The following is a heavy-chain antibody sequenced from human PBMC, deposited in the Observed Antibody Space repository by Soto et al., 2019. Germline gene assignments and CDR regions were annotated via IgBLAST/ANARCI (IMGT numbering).Heavy chain of an antibody. V-gene: IGHV4-59*01. J-gene: IGHJ3*02. CDR1: GGSLSSYY. CDR2: IYYSGST. D-gene: IGHD3-9*01. Sequence: QVQLQESGPGLVKPSETLSLTCTVSGGSLSSYYWSWIRQPPGKGLEWIGYIYYSGSTNYNPSLKSRVTISVDTSKNQFSLKLSSVPAPDTAVYCCAIDRNPDNCFDWLFDGFDIWGQGTMVTVSS. CDR3: AIDRNPDNCFDWLFDGFDI.